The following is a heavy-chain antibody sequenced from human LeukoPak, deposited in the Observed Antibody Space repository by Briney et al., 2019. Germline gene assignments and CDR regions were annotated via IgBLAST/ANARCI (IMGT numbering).Heavy chain of an antibody. J-gene: IGHJ6*04. CDR2: IYSDGST. V-gene: IGHV3-53*01. D-gene: IGHD6-19*01. Sequence: PGWSVRLSCAASGLTVSSNYMSWVRQAPGKGLEWVSVIYSDGSTYYTESVKGRFTISRDNSKNTLYLQMKSLRAEDTAVYYCAREFEVAGLAMDVWGKGTTVTVSS. CDR1: GLTVSSNY. CDR3: AREFEVAGLAMDV.